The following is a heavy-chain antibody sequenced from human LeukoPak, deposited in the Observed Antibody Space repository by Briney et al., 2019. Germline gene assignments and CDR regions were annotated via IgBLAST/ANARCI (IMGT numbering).Heavy chain of an antibody. J-gene: IGHJ4*02. CDR3: ARDIVVVVAATFYFDY. Sequence: GASVKVSCKASGYTFTGYYRHWVRQAPGQGLEWMGWINPNSGGTNYAQKFQGRVTMTRDTSISTAYMELSRLRSDDTAVYYCARDIVVVVAATFYFDYWGQGTLVTVSS. CDR1: GYTFTGYY. D-gene: IGHD2-15*01. V-gene: IGHV1-2*02. CDR2: INPNSGGT.